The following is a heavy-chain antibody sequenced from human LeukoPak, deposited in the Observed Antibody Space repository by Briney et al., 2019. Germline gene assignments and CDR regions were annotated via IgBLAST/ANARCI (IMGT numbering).Heavy chain of an antibody. J-gene: IGHJ6*02. CDR1: GFTVSSNY. Sequence: GGSLRLSCAASGFTVSSNYMSWVRQAPGKRLEWVSVIYSGGSTYYADSVKGRFTISRDNSKNTLYLQMNSLRAEDTAVYYCAKDISPLGVGVRGVEGLDVWGQGTTVTVSS. CDR3: AKDISPLGVGVRGVEGLDV. D-gene: IGHD3-10*01. CDR2: IYSGGST. V-gene: IGHV3-53*01.